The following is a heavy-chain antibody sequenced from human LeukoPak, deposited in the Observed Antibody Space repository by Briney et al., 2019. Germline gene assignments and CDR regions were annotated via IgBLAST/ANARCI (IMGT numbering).Heavy chain of an antibody. J-gene: IGHJ4*02. CDR1: GFTFSSYW. Sequence: PGGSLRLSCAASGFTFSSYWMHWVRQAPGKGLVWVSRIKSDGSSINYADSVKGRFTISRDNAKNTLYLQMNSLRAEDTAMYYCVRDVGAVRGEVYFDYWGQGTLVTVSS. CDR3: VRDVGAVRGEVYFDY. CDR2: IKSDGSSI. D-gene: IGHD3-16*01. V-gene: IGHV3-74*01.